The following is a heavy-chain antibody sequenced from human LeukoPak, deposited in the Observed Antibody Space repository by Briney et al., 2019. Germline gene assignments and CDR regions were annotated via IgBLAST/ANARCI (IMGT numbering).Heavy chain of an antibody. V-gene: IGHV1-18*01. CDR2: ISAYNGNT. Sequence: ASVKVSCKASGYTFTSYGSSWLGQATGQGLEWMGWISAYNGNTNYAQKLQGRVTMTTDTSTSTAYMELRSLRSDDTAVYYCARVTTSSFDYWGQGTLVTVSS. D-gene: IGHD4-17*01. CDR1: GYTFTSYG. J-gene: IGHJ4*02. CDR3: ARVTTSSFDY.